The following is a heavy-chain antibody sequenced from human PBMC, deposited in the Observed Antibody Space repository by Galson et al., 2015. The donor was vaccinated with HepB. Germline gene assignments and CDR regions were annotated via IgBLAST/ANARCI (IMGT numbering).Heavy chain of an antibody. J-gene: IGHJ4*02. CDR2: INAYNGQP. V-gene: IGHV1-18*04. Sequence: SVKVSCKASGYTFPRYGISWVRQAPGQGLEWMGWINAYNGQPSYTQELQGRVTMTTDTSTSTAYMELRSLRSDDTGVYFCARDRTPLTFGGVIVIPDSWGQGTLVTVSS. CDR3: ARDRTPLTFGGVIVIPDS. CDR1: GYTFPRYG. D-gene: IGHD3-16*02.